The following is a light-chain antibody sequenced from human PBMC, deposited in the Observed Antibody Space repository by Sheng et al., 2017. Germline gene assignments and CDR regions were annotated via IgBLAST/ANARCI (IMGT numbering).Light chain of an antibody. CDR2: AAS. CDR3: QQVTIYPYT. Sequence: DIQMTQSPSSLSASVGDRVTITCQATQDISKDLNWYQQKPGKAPKLLIYAASTLQSGVPSRFSGSGSGTDFTLTISSLQPEDFATYYCQQVTIYPYTFGQGTKLEI. CDR1: QDISKD. V-gene: IGKV1-9*01. J-gene: IGKJ2*01.